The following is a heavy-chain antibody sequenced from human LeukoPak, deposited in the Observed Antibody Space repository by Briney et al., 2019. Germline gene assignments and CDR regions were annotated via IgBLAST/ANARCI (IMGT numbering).Heavy chain of an antibody. D-gene: IGHD3-9*01. CDR1: GFTFSSYA. J-gene: IGHJ4*02. CDR2: ISGSGGST. V-gene: IGHV3-23*01. CDR3: AKGGVLRYFDWLFKNFDY. Sequence: GGSLRLSCAASGFTFSSYAMSWVRQAPGKGLEWVSAISGSGGSTYYADSVRGRFTTSRDNSKNTLYLQMNSLRAEDTAVYYCAKGGVLRYFDWLFKNFDYWGQGTLVTVSS.